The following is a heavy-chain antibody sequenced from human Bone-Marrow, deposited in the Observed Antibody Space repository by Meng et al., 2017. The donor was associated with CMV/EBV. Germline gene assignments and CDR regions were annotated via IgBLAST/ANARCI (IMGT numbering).Heavy chain of an antibody. J-gene: IGHJ2*01. CDR2: IRSKANSYAT. D-gene: IGHD2-15*01. Sequence: GGSLRLSCAASGFTFSGSAMHWVRQASGKGLEWVGRIRSKANSYATAYAASVKGRFTISRDDSKNTAYLQMHSLKTEDTAVYYCTRLNCSGGSCYSVWYFDLWGRGTLVTVSS. CDR3: TRLNCSGGSCYSVWYFDL. V-gene: IGHV3-73*01. CDR1: GFTFSGSA.